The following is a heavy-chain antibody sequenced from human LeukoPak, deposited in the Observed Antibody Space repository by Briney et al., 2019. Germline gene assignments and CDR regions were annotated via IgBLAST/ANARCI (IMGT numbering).Heavy chain of an antibody. D-gene: IGHD4-17*01. J-gene: IGHJ4*02. CDR3: AKDLINDYGGGDY. V-gene: IGHV3-30*18. Sequence: GGSLRLSCAASGFTFSSYGMHWVRQAPGKGLEWVAVISYDGSNKYYADSVKGRFTISRDNSKNALYLQMNSLRAEDTAVYYCAKDLINDYGGGDYWGQGTLVTVSS. CDR1: GFTFSSYG. CDR2: ISYDGSNK.